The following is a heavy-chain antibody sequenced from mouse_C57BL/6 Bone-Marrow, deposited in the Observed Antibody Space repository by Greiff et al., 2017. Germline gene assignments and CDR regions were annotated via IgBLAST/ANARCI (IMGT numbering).Heavy chain of an antibody. CDR2: IDPSDSYT. CDR3: ARDGYYFYYAMDY. Sequence: QVQLQQPGAELVNPGASVKLSCKASGYTFTSYWMQWVTQRPGQGLEWIGEIDPSDSYTNYNQKFKGKATLTVDTSSSTAYMQLSSLTSEDSAVYYCARDGYYFYYAMDYWGQGTSVTVSS. D-gene: IGHD2-3*01. CDR1: GYTFTSYW. V-gene: IGHV1-50*01. J-gene: IGHJ4*01.